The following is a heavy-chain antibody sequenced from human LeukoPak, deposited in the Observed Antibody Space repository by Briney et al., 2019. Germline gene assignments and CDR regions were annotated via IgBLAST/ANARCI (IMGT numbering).Heavy chain of an antibody. D-gene: IGHD2-2*01. J-gene: IGHJ6*02. CDR3: AREDRLQLYRDSYYFYGMDV. V-gene: IGHV3-74*01. CDR2: INSDGRRT. Sequence: GGSLRLSCAASGFTFSNYWMHWVRQAPGKGLVWVSRINSDGRRTDYADSVKGRFTISRDNAKNTLYLQMNSLRAEDTAVYYCAREDRLQLYRDSYYFYGMDVWGQGTTVTVSS. CDR1: GFTFSNYW.